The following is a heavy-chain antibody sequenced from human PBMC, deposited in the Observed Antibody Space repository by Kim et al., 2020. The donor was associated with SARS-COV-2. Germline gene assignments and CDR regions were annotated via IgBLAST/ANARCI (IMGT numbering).Heavy chain of an antibody. CDR2: GST. V-gene: IGHV4-34*01. Sequence: GSTNYNPSLKSRVTISVDTSKNQFSLKVSSVTAADTAVYYCARGENWFDPWGQGTLVTVSS. CDR3: ARGENWFDP. J-gene: IGHJ5*02.